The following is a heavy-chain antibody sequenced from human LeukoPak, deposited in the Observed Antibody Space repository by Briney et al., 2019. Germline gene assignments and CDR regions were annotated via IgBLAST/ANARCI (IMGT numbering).Heavy chain of an antibody. Sequence: SETLSLTCTVSGGSISSSSYYWGWIRQPPGKGLEWIGSIYYSGSTYYNPSLKSRVTISVDTSKNQFSLKLSSVTAADTAVYYCARGSSGWYNRHWFDPWGQGTLVTVSS. CDR3: ARGSSGWYNRHWFDP. J-gene: IGHJ5*02. CDR2: IYYSGST. CDR1: GGSISSSSYY. D-gene: IGHD6-19*01. V-gene: IGHV4-39*07.